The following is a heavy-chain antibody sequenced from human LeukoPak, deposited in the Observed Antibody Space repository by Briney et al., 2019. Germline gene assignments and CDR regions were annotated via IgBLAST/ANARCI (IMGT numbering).Heavy chain of an antibody. D-gene: IGHD3-22*01. CDR3: AKDFDWDYYDSSGYFDY. V-gene: IGHV3-23*01. CDR1: GFTFSSYA. CDR2: ISGSGGST. J-gene: IGHJ4*02. Sequence: GGSLRLSCAASGFTFSSYAMSWVRQAPGKGLEWVSAISGSGGSTYYADSVKGRFTISRDNSKNTLYLQMNSLRAEDTAAYYCAKDFDWDYYDSSGYFDYWGQGTLVTVSS.